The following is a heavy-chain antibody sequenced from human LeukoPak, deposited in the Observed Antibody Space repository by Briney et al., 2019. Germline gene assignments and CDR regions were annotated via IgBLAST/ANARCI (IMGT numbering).Heavy chain of an antibody. D-gene: IGHD2/OR15-2a*01. CDR1: GGSISTSDW. CDR2: IYHSGST. J-gene: IGHJ4*02. V-gene: IGHV4-4*02. Sequence: SETLSLTCAVSGGSISTSDWWSWVRQPPGKGLEWIGEIYHSGSTNYNPSLKSRVTISVDKSKNQFSLKLSSVTAADTAVYYCARVIVPGYLDYWGQGTLVTVSS. CDR3: ARVIVPGYLDY.